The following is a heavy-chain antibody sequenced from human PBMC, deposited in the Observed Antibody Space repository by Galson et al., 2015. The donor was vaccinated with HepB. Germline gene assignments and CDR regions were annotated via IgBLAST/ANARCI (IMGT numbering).Heavy chain of an antibody. CDR3: ARGIVVVVTSHDAFDI. D-gene: IGHD3-22*01. Sequence: QSGAEVKKPGESLKISCKGSGYSFPTHWIGWVRQMPGRGLEWMGIIYPGDSDTRYSPSFQGQVTISADKSLSTAYLQWSSLRASDTAMYYCARGIVVVVTSHDAFDIWGQGTMVTVSS. CDR1: GYSFPTHW. CDR2: IYPGDSDT. V-gene: IGHV5-51*01. J-gene: IGHJ3*02.